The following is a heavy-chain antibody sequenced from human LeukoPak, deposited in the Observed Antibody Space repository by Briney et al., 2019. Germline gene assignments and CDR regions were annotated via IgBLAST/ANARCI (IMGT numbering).Heavy chain of an antibody. D-gene: IGHD3-3*01. J-gene: IGHJ4*02. CDR3: ARATIFGVVFDY. CDR2: IYTSGST. V-gene: IGHV4-61*02. Sequence: SQTLSLTCTVSGGSISSGSYYWSWMRQPAGKGLEWIGRIYTSGSTNYNPSLKSRVTISVDTSKNRFSLKLSSVTAADTAVYYCARATIFGVVFDYWGQGTLVTVSS. CDR1: GGSISSGSYY.